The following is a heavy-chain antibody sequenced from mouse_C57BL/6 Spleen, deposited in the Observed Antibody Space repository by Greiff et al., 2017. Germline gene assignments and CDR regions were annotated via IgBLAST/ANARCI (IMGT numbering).Heavy chain of an antibody. CDR1: GYTFTSYW. CDR3: ARSTMVTFEVPFAY. CDR2: IDPSDSET. V-gene: IGHV1-52*01. Sequence: QVQLQQPGAELVRPGSSVKLSCKASGYTFTSYWMHWVKQRPIQGLEWIGNIDPSDSETHYNQKFKDKATLTVDKSSSTAYMQLSSLTSEDSAVYYCARSTMVTFEVPFAYWGQGTLVTVSA. J-gene: IGHJ3*01. D-gene: IGHD2-2*01.